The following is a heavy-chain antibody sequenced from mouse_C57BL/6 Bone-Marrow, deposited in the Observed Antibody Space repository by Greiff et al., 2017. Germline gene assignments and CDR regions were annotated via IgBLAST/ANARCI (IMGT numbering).Heavy chain of an antibody. Sequence: QVQLQQSGAELVKPGASVKLSCKASGYTFTSYWMHWVKQRPGQGLEWIGMIHPNSGSTNYNEKFNSKATLTVAKSSSTAYMQLSSLTSEDSAVYYCARSGYSNSLWYFDVWGTGTTVTVSS. CDR3: ARSGYSNSLWYFDV. V-gene: IGHV1-64*01. D-gene: IGHD2-5*01. CDR2: IHPNSGST. J-gene: IGHJ1*03. CDR1: GYTFTSYW.